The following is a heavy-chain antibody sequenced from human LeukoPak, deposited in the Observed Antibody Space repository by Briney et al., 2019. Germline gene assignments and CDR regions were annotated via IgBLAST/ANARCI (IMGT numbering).Heavy chain of an antibody. CDR3: AREGLPGHFDY. J-gene: IGHJ4*02. CDR1: GGSISSYC. V-gene: IGHV4-59*01. CDR2: IYYSGST. Sequence: SETLSLSCTVSGGSISSYCWSWIRQPPGKGLEWIGYIYYSGSTNYNPSLKSRVTISVDTSKNQFSLKLSSVTAADTAVYYCAREGLPGHFDYWGQGTLVTVSS. D-gene: IGHD5-12*01.